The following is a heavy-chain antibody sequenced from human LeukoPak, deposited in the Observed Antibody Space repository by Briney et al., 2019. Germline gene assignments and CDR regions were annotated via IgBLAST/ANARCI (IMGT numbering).Heavy chain of an antibody. CDR3: ARGYYYGSGPNFDY. J-gene: IGHJ4*02. V-gene: IGHV4-61*09. D-gene: IGHD3-10*01. CDR2: IYTSGNT. CDR1: GGSISRGSYC. Sequence: PSETLSLTCTVSGGSISRGSYCWSWIRQPAGKGLEWIGHIYTSGNTNYNPSLKSRVTISVDTSKNQFSLKLSSVTAADTAVYYCARGYYYGSGPNFDYWGQGTLVTVSS.